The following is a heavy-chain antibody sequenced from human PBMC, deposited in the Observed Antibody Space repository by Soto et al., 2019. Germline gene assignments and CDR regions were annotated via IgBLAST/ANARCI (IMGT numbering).Heavy chain of an antibody. CDR3: ARDPQGGWFDP. CDR1: GYTFTSYY. D-gene: IGHD3-16*01. J-gene: IGHJ5*02. CDR2: INPSGGST. Sequence: QVQLVQSGAEVKKPGASVKVSCKASGYTFTSYYMHWVRQAPGQGLEWMGIINPSGGSTSYAQTFQGRVTMTRDTSTSTVYMELSSLRSEDTAVYYCARDPQGGWFDPWGQGTLVTVSS. V-gene: IGHV1-46*01.